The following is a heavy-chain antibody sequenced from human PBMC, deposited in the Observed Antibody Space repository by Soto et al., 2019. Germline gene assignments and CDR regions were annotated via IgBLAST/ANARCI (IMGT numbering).Heavy chain of an antibody. CDR3: ASRRYYDFWSGYYGVDY. CDR1: GGTFSSYA. V-gene: IGHV1-69*13. D-gene: IGHD3-3*01. CDR2: IIPIFGTA. Sequence: ASVKVSCKASGGTFSSYAISWVRQAPGQGLEWMGGIIPIFGTANYAQKFQGRVTITADESTSTAYMELSSLRSEDTAVYYCASRRYYDFWSGYYGVDYWGQGTLVTVSS. J-gene: IGHJ4*02.